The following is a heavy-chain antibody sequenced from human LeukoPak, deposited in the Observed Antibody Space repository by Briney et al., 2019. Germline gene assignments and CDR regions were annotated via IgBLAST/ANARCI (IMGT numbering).Heavy chain of an antibody. J-gene: IGHJ5*02. D-gene: IGHD2-2*01. CDR2: IYHSGST. CDR1: GGSISSSNW. CDR3: ARGLVGYCSSTSCYSWFDP. Sequence: KSSGTLSLTCAVSGGSISSSNWWSWVRQPPGKGLEWIGEIYHSGSTNYNPSLKSRVTISVDKSKNQFSLKLSSVTAADTAVYYCARGLVGYCSSTSCYSWFDPWGQGTLVTVSS. V-gene: IGHV4-4*02.